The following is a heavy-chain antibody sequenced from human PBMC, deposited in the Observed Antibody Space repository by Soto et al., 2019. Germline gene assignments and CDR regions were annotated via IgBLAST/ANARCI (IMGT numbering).Heavy chain of an antibody. CDR3: AKDRAAPVKGSSFFYYYYGMDA. D-gene: IGHD6-6*01. CDR2: ISYDGSNK. V-gene: IGHV3-30*18. Sequence: GGSLRLSCAASGFTFSSYGMHWVRQAPGKGLEWVAVISYDGSNKYYADSVKGRFTISRDNSKNTLYLQMNSLRAEDTAVYYCAKDRAAPVKGSSFFYYYYGMDAWGQGTTVTVSS. CDR1: GFTFSSYG. J-gene: IGHJ6*02.